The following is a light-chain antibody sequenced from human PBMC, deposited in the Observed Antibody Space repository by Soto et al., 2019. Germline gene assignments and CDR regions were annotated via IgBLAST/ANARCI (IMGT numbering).Light chain of an antibody. CDR3: QQSNNWPKT. CDR2: DAS. V-gene: IGKV3-15*01. J-gene: IGKJ1*01. CDR1: QSVGSN. Sequence: EIVMTQSPDTLPVSPGETATLSCRASQSVGSNLAWYQQKPGQAPRLLISDASTRAAGLPARFSGSGSGTEFTLTISSLQSEDFAVYYCQQSNNWPKTFGQGTKVEIK.